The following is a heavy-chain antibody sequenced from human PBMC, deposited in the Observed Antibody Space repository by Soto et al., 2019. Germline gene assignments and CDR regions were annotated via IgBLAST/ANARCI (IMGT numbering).Heavy chain of an antibody. CDR3: ARLDYYDSSGYYQVYYFDY. J-gene: IGHJ4*02. CDR2: INHSGST. D-gene: IGHD3-22*01. Sequence: PSETLSLTCAVYGGSFSGYYWSWIRQPPGKGLEWIGEINHSGSTNYNPSLKSRVTISVDTSKNQFSLKLSSVTAADTAVYYCARLDYYDSSGYYQVYYFDYWGQGTLVTVSS. V-gene: IGHV4-34*01. CDR1: GGSFSGYY.